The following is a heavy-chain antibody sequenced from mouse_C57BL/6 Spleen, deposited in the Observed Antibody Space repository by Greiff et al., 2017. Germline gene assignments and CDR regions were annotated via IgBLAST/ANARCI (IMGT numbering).Heavy chain of an antibody. D-gene: IGHD1-1*01. CDR1: GYSFTDYN. Sequence: VQLQQSGPELVKPGASVKISCKASGYSFTDYNMNWVKQSNGKGLEWIGVINPNSGTTSYNQKFKGKATLTVDQSSSTAYMQLNSLTSEDSAVYSCAVGENGYGSSSWFAYWGQGTLVTVSA. CDR2: INPNSGTT. J-gene: IGHJ3*01. CDR3: AVGENGYGSSSWFAY. V-gene: IGHV1-39*01.